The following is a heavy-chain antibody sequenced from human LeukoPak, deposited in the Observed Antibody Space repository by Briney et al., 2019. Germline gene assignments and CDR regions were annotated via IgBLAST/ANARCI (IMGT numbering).Heavy chain of an antibody. D-gene: IGHD2-21*01. CDR2: IVGDSSKT. V-gene: IGHV3-23*01. CDR1: GSTFSRSY. CDR3: AKQPYNYYYLDV. Sequence: PGGSLRLSCAASGSTFSRSYMGWVRQAPGKGLEWVSTIVGDSSKTYYADSVKGRFTISRDNSNYMLFLHMNNLRAEDTAIYYCAKQPYNYYYLDVWGKGTTVTVSS. J-gene: IGHJ6*03.